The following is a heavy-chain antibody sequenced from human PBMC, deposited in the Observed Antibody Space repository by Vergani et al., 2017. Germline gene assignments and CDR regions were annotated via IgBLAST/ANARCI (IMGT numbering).Heavy chain of an antibody. CDR1: GFTFSSYW. D-gene: IGHD3-10*01. V-gene: IGHV3-7*01. CDR2: IKQDGSEK. Sequence: EVQLVESGGGLVQPGGSLRLSCAASGFTFSSYWMSWVRQAPGKGLEWVANIKQDGSEKYYVASVKGRFTISRDNAKNSLYLQMNSLRAEDTAVYYCARELWFGEYTPLGYWSQGTLVTVSS. CDR3: ARELWFGEYTPLGY. J-gene: IGHJ4*02.